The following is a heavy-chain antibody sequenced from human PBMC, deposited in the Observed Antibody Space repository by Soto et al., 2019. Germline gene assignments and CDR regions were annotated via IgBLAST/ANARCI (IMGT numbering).Heavy chain of an antibody. J-gene: IGHJ4*02. D-gene: IGHD2-2*01. CDR2: ISGSGGST. CDR3: AKDEDIVVVPAVIFDY. Sequence: GGSLRLSCAASGFTFSSYAMSWVRQAPGKGLEWVSAISGSGGSTYYADSVKGRFTISRDNSKNTLYLQMNSLRAEDTAVYYCAKDEDIVVVPAVIFDYWGLGTLVTVSS. CDR1: GFTFSSYA. V-gene: IGHV3-23*01.